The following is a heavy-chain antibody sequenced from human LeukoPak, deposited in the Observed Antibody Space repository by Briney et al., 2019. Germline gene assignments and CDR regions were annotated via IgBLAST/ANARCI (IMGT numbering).Heavy chain of an antibody. CDR1: GFTLSSYS. V-gene: IGHV3-21*01. CDR3: ARVLEAEVEGLST. J-gene: IGHJ5*02. D-gene: IGHD1-1*01. CDR2: ISSSSSYI. Sequence: GGSLRLSCAASGFTLSSYSMDWVRQAPGKGLEWVSSISSSSSYIYYADSMKGRFTISRDNAKNSLYLQMNSLRAEDTAVYYCARVLEAEVEGLSTWGQGTLVTVSS.